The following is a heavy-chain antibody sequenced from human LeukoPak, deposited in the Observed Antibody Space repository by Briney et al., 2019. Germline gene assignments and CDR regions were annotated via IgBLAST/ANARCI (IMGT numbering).Heavy chain of an antibody. V-gene: IGHV3-30*18. CDR2: ISYDGSNP. CDR3: ANGDSSGYPRFD. D-gene: IGHD3-22*01. Sequence: GGSLRLSCATSGFTFSIYPMHWVRQAPGQGLEWVAHISYDGSNPSSAHSVKGRFTISRDNSKNTLYLQMNSLRAEDTAVYYCANGDSSGYPRFDWGQGTLVTVSS. CDR1: GFTFSIYP. J-gene: IGHJ4*02.